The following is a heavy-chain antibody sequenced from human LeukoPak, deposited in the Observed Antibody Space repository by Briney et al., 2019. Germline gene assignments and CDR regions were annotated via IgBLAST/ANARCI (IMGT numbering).Heavy chain of an antibody. CDR2: ISGSGHST. CDR3: ARVRDGYNFYYYYMDV. CDR1: GFTFTGYA. Sequence: GGSLRLSCAASGFTFTGYAMSWVRQAPGKGLEWVSAISGSGHSTDYADSVKGRFTISRDNSKNTLYLQMKSLRAEDTAVYYCARVRDGYNFYYYYMDVWGKGTTVTISS. D-gene: IGHD5-24*01. V-gene: IGHV3-23*01. J-gene: IGHJ6*03.